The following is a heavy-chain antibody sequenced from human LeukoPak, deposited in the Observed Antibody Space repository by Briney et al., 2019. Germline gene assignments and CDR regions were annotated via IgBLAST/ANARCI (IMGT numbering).Heavy chain of an antibody. V-gene: IGHV3-66*02. CDR1: GFTVSSNY. CDR2: IYSGGST. D-gene: IGHD3-3*01. CDR3: ARDPDYDFWSGYYRGYYYYGMDV. J-gene: IGHJ6*02. Sequence: GGSLRLSCAASGFTVSSNYMSWVRQAPGKGLEWVSVIYSGGSTYYADSVKGRFTISRDNSKNTLYLQMNSLRAEDTAVYYCARDPDYDFWSGYYRGYYYYGMDVWGQGTTVTVSS.